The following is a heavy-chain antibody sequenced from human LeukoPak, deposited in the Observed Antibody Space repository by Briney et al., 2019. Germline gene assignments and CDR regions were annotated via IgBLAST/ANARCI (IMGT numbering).Heavy chain of an antibody. CDR3: AKDWYSESSGWGFDY. V-gene: IGHV3-23*01. CDR1: GFTFSSYG. CDR2: ISGSGGST. D-gene: IGHD6-19*01. Sequence: HSGGTLRLSCAASGFTFSSYGMSWVRQAPGKGLEWFSAISGSGGSTYYADSVKGRFTISRDNSKNTLYLQMNSLRAEDTAVYYCAKDWYSESSGWGFDYWGQGTLVTVSS. J-gene: IGHJ4*02.